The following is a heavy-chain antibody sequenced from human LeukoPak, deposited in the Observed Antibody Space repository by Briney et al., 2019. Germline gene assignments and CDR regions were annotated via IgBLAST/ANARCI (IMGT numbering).Heavy chain of an antibody. CDR3: ARGGYNSGWFRNYYYYYGMDV. V-gene: IGHV4-34*01. D-gene: IGHD6-19*01. Sequence: HSETLSLTCAVYGGSFRGYYWSWIRQPPGKGLECIGEINHSGTSNYNPSLKSRVSISVDTSKNQFSLNLTSVTAADTAVYYCARGGYNSGWFRNYYYYYGMDVWGQGTTVTVSS. CDR1: GGSFRGYY. J-gene: IGHJ6*02. CDR2: INHSGTS.